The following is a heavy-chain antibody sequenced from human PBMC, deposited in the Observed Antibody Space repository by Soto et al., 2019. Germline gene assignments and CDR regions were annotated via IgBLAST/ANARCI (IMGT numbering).Heavy chain of an antibody. J-gene: IGHJ5*02. CDR3: ARGFMTRGWFDP. D-gene: IGHD3-16*01. CDR2: INHSGST. CDR1: GGSFSGYY. Sequence: QVQLQQWGAGLLKPSETLSLTCAVYGGSFSGYYWSWIRQPPGKGLEWIGEINHSGSTNYNPSLRRRVTISVDTSKTQFSLKLSSVTAADTAVFHCARGFMTRGWFDPWGQGTLVTVSS. V-gene: IGHV4-34*01.